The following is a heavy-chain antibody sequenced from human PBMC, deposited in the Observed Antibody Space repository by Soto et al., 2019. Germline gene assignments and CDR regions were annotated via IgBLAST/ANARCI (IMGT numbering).Heavy chain of an antibody. CDR3: GRCRTDSYAMDG. CDR1: GNSFTRYG. CDR2: ISPYNGSP. D-gene: IGHD1-1*01. J-gene: IGHJ6*02. V-gene: IGHV1-18*01. Sequence: ASGKFSCKATGNSFTRYGIAWVRQVPGQGPEWMGWISPYNGSPNYAQNVQGRVVMTTDISTNIVYLELRSLRCDDTVMYYCGRCRTDSYAMDGRSQGSTVTVS.